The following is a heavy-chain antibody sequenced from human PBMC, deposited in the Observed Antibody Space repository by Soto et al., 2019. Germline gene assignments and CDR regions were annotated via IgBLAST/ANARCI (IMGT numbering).Heavy chain of an antibody. J-gene: IGHJ6*02. CDR3: ARDRYSYYDFWSGSLPYYYYGMDV. D-gene: IGHD3-3*01. Sequence: PGGSLRLSCAASGFTFSIYSMNWVRQAPGKGLEWISYISSTSSTIYYADSVKGRFTISRDNAKNSLYLQMNSLRAEDTAVYYCARDRYSYYDFWSGSLPYYYYGMDVWGQGTTVTVSS. CDR2: ISSTSSTI. CDR1: GFTFSIYS. V-gene: IGHV3-48*04.